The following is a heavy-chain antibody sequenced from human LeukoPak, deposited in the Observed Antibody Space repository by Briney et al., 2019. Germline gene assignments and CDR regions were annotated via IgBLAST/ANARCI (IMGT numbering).Heavy chain of an antibody. CDR2: INHSGST. J-gene: IGHJ5*02. Sequence: SETLSLTCAVYGGSLRGHYGSCIPQPPGKGLEWVAEINHSGSTNYNPALKSRVTISVDTSKNKFSLELSTVTAADTAVYYCARVLRGYSGGNVTIWFDPWGQGTLVTVSS. CDR1: GGSLRGHY. D-gene: IGHD1-26*01. CDR3: ARVLRGYSGGNVTIWFDP. V-gene: IGHV4-34*01.